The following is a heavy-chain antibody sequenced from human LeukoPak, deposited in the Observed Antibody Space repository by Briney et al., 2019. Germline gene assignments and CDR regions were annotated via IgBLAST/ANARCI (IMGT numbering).Heavy chain of an antibody. D-gene: IGHD5-12*01. V-gene: IGHV4-59*12. CDR1: GGTISSYY. CDR3: ARESIGDDFLSSAYYYYIDV. Sequence: PSETLSLTCTVSGGTISSYYWSWIRQPPGKGLEGSGYIYYSGSTNYNPSLKSRGTISVDRFKNQLSLQLSDLTAADTAWYYWARESIGDDFLSSAYYYYIDVWGKGTTVTVSS. CDR2: IYYSGST. J-gene: IGHJ6*03.